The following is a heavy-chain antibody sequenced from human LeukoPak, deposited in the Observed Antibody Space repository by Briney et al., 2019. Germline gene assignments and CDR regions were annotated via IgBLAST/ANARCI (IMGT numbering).Heavy chain of an antibody. V-gene: IGHV1-2*02. CDR1: GYTLTAYY. CDR3: ARGDRASVWDNSGHPDS. CDR2: INPKSGDT. D-gene: IGHD3-22*01. Sequence: RASVKVSCKASGYTLTAYYLHWVRQAPGQGLEWMGWINPKSGDTKYAQEFQARVTMTRDTSIGTAYMELSGLRSDGTAVYYFARGDRASVWDNSGHPDSWGQGALVTVSS. J-gene: IGHJ4*02.